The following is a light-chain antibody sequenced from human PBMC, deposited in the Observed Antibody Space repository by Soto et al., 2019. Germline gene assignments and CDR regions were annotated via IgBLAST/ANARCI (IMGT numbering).Light chain of an antibody. Sequence: QSVLTQPPSVSGAPGQRVTISCTGSSSNIGAGSDVHWYHQLPGSAPKLLIYGNSNRPSGVPDRFSGSKSGTSDSLAITGLQAEDEADYYCQSYDSSLRGLVFGGGTQLTVL. CDR1: SSNIGAGSD. V-gene: IGLV1-40*01. CDR2: GNS. J-gene: IGLJ7*01. CDR3: QSYDSSLRGLV.